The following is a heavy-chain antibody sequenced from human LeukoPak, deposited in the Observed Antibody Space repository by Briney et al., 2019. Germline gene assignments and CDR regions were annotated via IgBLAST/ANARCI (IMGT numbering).Heavy chain of an antibody. V-gene: IGHV3-23*01. CDR3: AKDHYYDSSGYCWFDY. Sequence: GGSLRLSCAASGFTFSSYAMSWVRQAPGKGLEWVSAISGSGGSTYYADSVKGRFTISRDNSKNTLYLQMNSLRAEDTAVYYCAKDHYYDSSGYCWFDYWGQGTLVTVSS. CDR1: GFTFSSYA. J-gene: IGHJ4*02. D-gene: IGHD3-22*01. CDR2: ISGSGGST.